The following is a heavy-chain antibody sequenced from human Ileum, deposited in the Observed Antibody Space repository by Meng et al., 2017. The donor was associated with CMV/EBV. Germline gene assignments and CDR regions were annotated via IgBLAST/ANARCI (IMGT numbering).Heavy chain of an antibody. V-gene: IGHV3-9*01. Sequence: GGSLRLSCAASGFTFDDYAMHWVRQAPGKGLEWVSGISWNSGSIGYADSVKGRFTISRDNAKNSLYLQMNSLRAEDTALYYCARDRSGWSFDYWGQGTLVTVSS. CDR2: ISWNSGSI. J-gene: IGHJ4*02. CDR1: GFTFDDYA. D-gene: IGHD6-19*01. CDR3: ARDRSGWSFDY.